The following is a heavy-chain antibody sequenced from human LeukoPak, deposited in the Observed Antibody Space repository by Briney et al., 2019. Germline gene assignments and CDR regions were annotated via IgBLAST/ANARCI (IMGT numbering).Heavy chain of an antibody. V-gene: IGHV1-3*04. Sequence: ASVKVSCKASGYTFTSHVIHWVRQAPGHRLDWMGWIDTANGNTQNSQNFQGRVTITRDTSASTAYMELSRLRSDDTAVYYCARDRGGSYWYYFDYWGQGTLVTVSS. D-gene: IGHD1-26*01. CDR3: ARDRGGSYWYYFDY. CDR1: GYTFTSHV. CDR2: IDTANGNT. J-gene: IGHJ4*02.